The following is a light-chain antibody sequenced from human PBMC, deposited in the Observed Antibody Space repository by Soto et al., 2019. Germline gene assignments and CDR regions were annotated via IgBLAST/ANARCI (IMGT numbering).Light chain of an antibody. J-gene: IGKJ1*01. CDR3: QQYGSSPT. V-gene: IGKV3-15*01. CDR2: DAS. CDR1: QSVNSN. Sequence: EIVMTQSPATLSVSPGERATLSCRASQSVNSNLAWYRQKPGQAPRLLISDASTRATGVPARFSGSGSGTEFTLTISRLEPEDFAVYYCQQYGSSPTFGQGTKVEIK.